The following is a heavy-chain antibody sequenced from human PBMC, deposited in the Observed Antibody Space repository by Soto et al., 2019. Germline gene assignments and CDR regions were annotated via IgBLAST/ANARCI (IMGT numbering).Heavy chain of an antibody. V-gene: IGHV4-4*02. J-gene: IGHJ5*01. Sequence: QVHLQESGPGLVKPSETLSLTCAVSGDSIKTETWWSWLRQLPGTGLEWIGEIKHTGDANANPALLSPVSMSVARTKNQFFLNLRSVSAADTAVYFFAMEGRLPWFDSWGQGTLVTVSS. D-gene: IGHD3-3*01. CDR2: IKHTGDA. CDR1: GDSIKTETW. CDR3: AMEGRLPWFDS.